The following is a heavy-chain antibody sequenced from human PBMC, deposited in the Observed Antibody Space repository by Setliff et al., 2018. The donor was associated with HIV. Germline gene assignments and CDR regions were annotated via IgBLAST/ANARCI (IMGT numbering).Heavy chain of an antibody. J-gene: IGHJ4*02. V-gene: IGHV1-8*03. D-gene: IGHD3-22*01. Sequence: ASVKVSCKASGGTFSSYAINWVRQATGQGLEWMGWMNPNSGNRGYAQKFQGRVTISRNTSVSTAYMELSGLRSEDTAVYYCARGRGRYYDSRSYLDYWGQGTLVTVSS. CDR1: GGTFSSYA. CDR2: MNPNSGNR. CDR3: ARGRGRYYDSRSYLDY.